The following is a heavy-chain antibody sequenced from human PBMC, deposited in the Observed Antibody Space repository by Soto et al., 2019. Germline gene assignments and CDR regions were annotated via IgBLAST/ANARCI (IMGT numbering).Heavy chain of an antibody. CDR1: GGSFSGYY. V-gene: IGHV4-34*01. J-gene: IGHJ5*02. CDR3: AIARYSGSYYSRMGLGFDP. D-gene: IGHD1-26*01. CDR2: INHSGST. Sequence: SETLSLTCAVYGGSFSGYYWSWIRQPPGKGLEWIGEINHSGSTNYNPSLKSRVTISVDTSKNQFSLKLSSVTAADTAVYYCAIARYSGSYYSRMGLGFDPWGQGTLVTVSS.